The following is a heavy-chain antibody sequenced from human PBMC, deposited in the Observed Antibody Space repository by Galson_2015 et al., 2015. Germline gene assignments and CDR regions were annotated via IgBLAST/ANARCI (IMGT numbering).Heavy chain of an antibody. V-gene: IGHV5-51*01. J-gene: IGHJ4*02. D-gene: IGHD2-15*01. CDR2: IYPGDSDT. CDR3: ARHSAYCSGGSCYTWRVFDY. CDR1: GYSFTNYW. Sequence: QSGAEVKKPGESLTISCTGSGYSFTNYWIGWVRLMPGTGLEWMGIIYPGDSDTRYSPSFQGQVTISADKSISTAYLQWSSLKASDTAMYYCARHSAYCSGGSCYTWRVFDYWGQGTLVTVSS.